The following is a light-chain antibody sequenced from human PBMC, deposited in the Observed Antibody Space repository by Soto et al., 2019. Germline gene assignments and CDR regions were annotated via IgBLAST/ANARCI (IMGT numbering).Light chain of an antibody. CDR1: SSDVGGYNY. V-gene: IGLV2-14*03. Sequence: QSVLTQPASVSGSPGQSITISCTGTSSDVGGYNYVSWYQHHPGKAPKLIIYDVTNRPSGVSNPFSGSKSGNTASLTISGLQPEDEADYYCSSYTTSNTRQRAFGTGPNVTVL. CDR2: DVT. J-gene: IGLJ1*01. CDR3: SSYTTSNTRQRA.